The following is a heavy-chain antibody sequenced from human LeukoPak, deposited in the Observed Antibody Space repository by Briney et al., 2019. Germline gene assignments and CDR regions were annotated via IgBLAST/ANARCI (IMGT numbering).Heavy chain of an antibody. CDR2: INPNSGRT. Sequence: ASVKVSCKTSGYTFTYYYLHWVRQAPGQGLEWMGWINPNSGRTSSAQKFQGRVTMTRDTSIATVYMEVSWLTSDDTAIYYCARADRLHGGPYLIGPWGQGTLVTVSS. CDR1: GYTFTYYY. V-gene: IGHV1-2*02. CDR3: ARADRLHGGPYLIGP. D-gene: IGHD2-21*01. J-gene: IGHJ5*02.